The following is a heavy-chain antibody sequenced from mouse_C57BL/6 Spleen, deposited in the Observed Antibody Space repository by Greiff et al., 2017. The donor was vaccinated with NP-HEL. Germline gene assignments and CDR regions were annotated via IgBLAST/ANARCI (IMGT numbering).Heavy chain of an antibody. CDR1: GFTFSDYG. CDR3: ARLGDYYAMDY. CDR2: ISNLAYSI. V-gene: IGHV5-15*01. D-gene: IGHD4-1*01. J-gene: IGHJ4*01. Sequence: EVQGVESGGGLVQPGGSLKLSCAASGFTFSDYGMAWVRQAPRKGPEWVAFISNLAYSIYYADTVTGRFTISRENAKNTLYLEMSSLRSEDTAMYYCARLGDYYAMDYWGQGTSVTVSS.